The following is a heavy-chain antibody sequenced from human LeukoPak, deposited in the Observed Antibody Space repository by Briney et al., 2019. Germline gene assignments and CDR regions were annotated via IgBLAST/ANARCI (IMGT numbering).Heavy chain of an antibody. CDR2: INWNGGST. J-gene: IGHJ3*02. CDR3: ARNGALDAFDI. D-gene: IGHD2-8*01. CDR1: GFTFDDYG. V-gene: IGHV3-20*04. Sequence: GVSLRLSCAASGFTFDDYGMSWVRQAPGKGLEWVSGINWNGGSTGYADSVKGRFTISRDNAKNSLYLQMNSLRAEDTALYYRARNGALDAFDIWGQGTMLTVSS.